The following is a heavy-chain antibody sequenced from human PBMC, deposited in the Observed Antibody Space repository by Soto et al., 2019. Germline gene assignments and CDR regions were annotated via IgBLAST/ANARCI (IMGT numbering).Heavy chain of an antibody. Sequence: SETLSLTCTVSGGSISSSSYYWGWIRQPPGKGLEWIGSIYYSGSTYYNPSLKSRVTISVDTSKNQFSLKLSSVTAADTAVYYCARLPLMITFGGVIATASDYWGQGTLVTVSS. CDR3: ARLPLMITFGGVIATASDY. CDR2: IYYSGST. J-gene: IGHJ4*02. D-gene: IGHD3-16*02. CDR1: GGSISSSSYY. V-gene: IGHV4-39*01.